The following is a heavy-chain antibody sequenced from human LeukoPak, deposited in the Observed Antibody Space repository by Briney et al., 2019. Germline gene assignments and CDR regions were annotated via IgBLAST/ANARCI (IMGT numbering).Heavy chain of an antibody. J-gene: IGHJ5*02. CDR2: IFYSGST. CDR3: ARGSIAAAEGSHWFDP. D-gene: IGHD6-13*01. CDR1: GGSISSYY. Sequence: SETLSRTCTVSGGSISSYYWSWIRQPPGKGLEWIGYIFYSGSTNYNPSLKSRVTISVDTSKNQFSLKLSSVTAADTAVYYCARGSIAAAEGSHWFDPWGQGTLVTVSS. V-gene: IGHV4-59*01.